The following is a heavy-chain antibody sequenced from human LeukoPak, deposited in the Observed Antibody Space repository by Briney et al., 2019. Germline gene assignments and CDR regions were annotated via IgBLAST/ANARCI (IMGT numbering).Heavy chain of an antibody. CDR1: GGSISSGSYY. CDR3: LGVAATLRWYFDL. J-gene: IGHJ2*01. D-gene: IGHD2-15*01. CDR2: IYTSGST. V-gene: IGHV4-61*02. Sequence: PSETLSLTCTVSGGSISSGSYYWSWLPQPAGKGLEWIGRIYTSGSTNYNPSLQSRVTISVDTSKNQFSLKLSSVTAADTAVYYCLGVAATLRWYFDLWGRGTLVTVSS.